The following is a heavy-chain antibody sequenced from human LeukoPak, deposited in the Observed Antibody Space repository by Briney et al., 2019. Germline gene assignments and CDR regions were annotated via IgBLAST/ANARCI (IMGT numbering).Heavy chain of an antibody. CDR2: TYYRSKWYN. Sequence: SQTLSLTCALSGDSVSSNSAAWNWLRQSPSRGLEWLGSTYYRSKWYNDYAVSVKSRITINPDTSKNQFSLQLNSVTAEDTAVYYCARDRSYGDYVWFDPWGQGTLVTVSS. V-gene: IGHV6-1*01. CDR3: ARDRSYGDYVWFDP. CDR1: GDSVSSNSAA. J-gene: IGHJ5*02. D-gene: IGHD4-17*01.